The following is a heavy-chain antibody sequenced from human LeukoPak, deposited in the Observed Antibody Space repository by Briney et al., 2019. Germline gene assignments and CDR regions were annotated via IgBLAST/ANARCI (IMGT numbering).Heavy chain of an antibody. CDR3: AKDAQRGFDYSNSLEY. D-gene: IGHD4-11*01. CDR1: GFTFSTYW. V-gene: IGHV3-33*06. J-gene: IGHJ4*02. CDR2: IWNDGSNE. Sequence: GGSLRLSCAASGFTFSTYWMHWVRQAPGKGREWVAVIWNDGSNEYYADSVKGRFTISRDNSKNTVSLQMNSLRDEDTAVYYCAKDAQRGFDYSNSLEYWGQGTLVTVSS.